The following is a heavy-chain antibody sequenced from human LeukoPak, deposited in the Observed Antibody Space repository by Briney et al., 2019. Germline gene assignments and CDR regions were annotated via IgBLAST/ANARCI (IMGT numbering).Heavy chain of an antibody. V-gene: IGHV4-39*07. D-gene: IGHD2-8*02. CDR3: ASLEGTGGYYFDY. CDR1: GGSISNRSYF. Sequence: SETLSLTCTVSGGSISNRSYFWGWIRQPPGKGLEWIGSISYRGTTYHNPSLKSRVTISVDTSKNQFSLKLNSVTAADTAVYYCASLEGTGGYYFDYWGQGTLVTVSS. CDR2: ISYRGTT. J-gene: IGHJ4*02.